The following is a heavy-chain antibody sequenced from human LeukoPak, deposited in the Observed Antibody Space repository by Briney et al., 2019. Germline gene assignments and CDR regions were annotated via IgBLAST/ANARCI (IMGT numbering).Heavy chain of an antibody. J-gene: IGHJ4*02. Sequence: ASVKVSCKASGGTFSSYAISWVRQAPGQGLEWMGGTIPIFGTANYAQKFQGRVTITADESTSTAYMELSSLRSEDTAVYYCARDFGYSYGSFDYWGQGTLVTVSS. CDR3: ARDFGYSYGSFDY. CDR2: TIPIFGTA. D-gene: IGHD5-18*01. V-gene: IGHV1-69*13. CDR1: GGTFSSYA.